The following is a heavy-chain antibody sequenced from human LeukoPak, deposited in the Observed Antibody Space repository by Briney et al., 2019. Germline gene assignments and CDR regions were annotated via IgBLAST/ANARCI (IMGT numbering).Heavy chain of an antibody. CDR2: IYYSGST. D-gene: IGHD2-21*02. V-gene: IGHV4-59*08. Sequence: PSETLSLTCTVSGGSISSYYWSWIRQPPGKGLEWIGYIYYSGSTNYNPSLRSRITMSVDTSKNHFSLSLTSVTAADTAVYYCARLPGCSGADCFRAFDIWGQGTMVTVSS. CDR1: GGSISSYY. CDR3: ARLPGCSGADCFRAFDI. J-gene: IGHJ3*02.